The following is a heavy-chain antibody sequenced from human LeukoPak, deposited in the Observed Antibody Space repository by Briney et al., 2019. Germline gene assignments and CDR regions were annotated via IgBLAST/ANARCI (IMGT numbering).Heavy chain of an antibody. D-gene: IGHD5-12*01. CDR3: ARDVSGSDDAGGEGFDI. CDR2: TYSSGTT. J-gene: IGHJ3*02. CDR1: GGSITYYY. V-gene: IGHV4-59*01. Sequence: PPESLSLTCTVSGGSITYYYWNWIRQSPGKGLEWIGHTYSSGTTDYNPSLKSRVTISAATSKNHLSLKLSSVTAADTAVYYCARDVSGSDDAGGEGFDIWGQGTMVTAPS.